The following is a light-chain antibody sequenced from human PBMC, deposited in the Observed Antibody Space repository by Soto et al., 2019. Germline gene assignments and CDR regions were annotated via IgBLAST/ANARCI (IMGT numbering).Light chain of an antibody. CDR2: GAS. V-gene: IGKV3-15*01. J-gene: IGKJ3*01. CDR1: QSIRTN. Sequence: EIVLTQSPATLSVSAGGTVTLSCRASQSIRTNVAWYQQIPGQAPRLLVYGASTRATGVPARFSGSGSGIELPLTSSSLQSEDSSFYYCQQYFSWPLTLTFGPGTKVQIK. CDR3: QQYFSWPLTLT.